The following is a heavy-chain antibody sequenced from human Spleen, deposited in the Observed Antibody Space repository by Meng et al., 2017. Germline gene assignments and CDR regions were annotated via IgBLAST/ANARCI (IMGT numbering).Heavy chain of an antibody. D-gene: IGHD4-17*01. CDR1: GGSFSDYY. CDR3: ARSLRGTNYFDL. CDR2: INHSGST. J-gene: IGHJ2*01. V-gene: IGHV4-34*10. Sequence: QLQEAGPLLVKPSETLSLTCVVSGGSFSDYYWSWIRQPPGKGLEWIGEINHSGSTNYNPSLESRATISVDTSQNNLSLKLSSVTPEDTAVYYCARSLRGTNYFDLWGRGTLVTVSS.